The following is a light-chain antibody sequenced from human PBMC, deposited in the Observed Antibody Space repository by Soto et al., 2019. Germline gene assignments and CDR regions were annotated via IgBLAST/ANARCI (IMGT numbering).Light chain of an antibody. CDR1: SSDVGGYNA. Sequence: QPVLTQPASVSGSPGQSITISCSGSSSDVGGYNAVSWYQQHPGKVPKLVIYGVSDRPSGISSRFSASKSGNTASLTISGLQAEDEADYYCSSYASGGSYVFGTGTKLTVL. CDR3: SSYASGGSYV. J-gene: IGLJ1*01. V-gene: IGLV2-14*03. CDR2: GVS.